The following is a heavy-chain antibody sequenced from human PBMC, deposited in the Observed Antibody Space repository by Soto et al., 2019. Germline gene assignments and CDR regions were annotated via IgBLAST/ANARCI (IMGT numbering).Heavy chain of an antibody. D-gene: IGHD3-10*01. CDR2: IYDSGST. CDR1: GGPITRGGYY. V-gene: IGHV4-31*03. J-gene: IGHJ4*02. CDR3: ARKQAGYFYGIDY. Sequence: SETLSLTCTVSGGPITRGGYYWCWIRQHPGKGLEWLGYIYDSGSTFYNPSLKSRITLSVDTSKNQFSLKLSSVTVADTAVYFCARKQAGYFYGIDYWGQGTLVTVSS.